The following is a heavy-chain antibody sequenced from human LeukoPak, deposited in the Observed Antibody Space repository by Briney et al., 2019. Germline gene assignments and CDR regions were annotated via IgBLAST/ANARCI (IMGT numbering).Heavy chain of an antibody. CDR1: GFTFSSSA. Sequence: GGSLRLSCAASGFTFSSSAMSWVRQAPGKGLEWVSNISGSGSGGSTYYADSVKGRFTISRDNSKNTLYLQMNSLRAEDTAVYYCAKALREYYDSSALDYWGQGTLVTVSS. CDR3: AKALREYYDSSALDY. J-gene: IGHJ4*02. D-gene: IGHD3-22*01. V-gene: IGHV3-23*01. CDR2: ISGSGSGGST.